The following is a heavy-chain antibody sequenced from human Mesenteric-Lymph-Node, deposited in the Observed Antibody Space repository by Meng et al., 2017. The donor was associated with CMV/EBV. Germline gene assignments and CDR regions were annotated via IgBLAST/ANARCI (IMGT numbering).Heavy chain of an antibody. CDR3: AKDRGYFDSSGYTK. CDR1: GFPFSRHD. Sequence: GESLKISCVASGFPFSRHDIHWVRQAPGEGLEWVAYIRNDGGNNFYTDSVKGRFTISRDNSGNTLYLQMNSLRAEDTAVYYCAKDRGYFDSSGYTKWGQGTLVTVSS. J-gene: IGHJ4*02. CDR2: IRNDGGNN. V-gene: IGHV3-30*02. D-gene: IGHD3-22*01.